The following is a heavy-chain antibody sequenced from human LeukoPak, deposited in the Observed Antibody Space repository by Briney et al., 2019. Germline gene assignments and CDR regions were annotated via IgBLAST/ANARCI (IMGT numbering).Heavy chain of an antibody. V-gene: IGHV3-23*01. CDR1: GFTFSRNG. D-gene: IGHD1-26*01. CDR3: AKDRDGGANTWAKGFDY. CDR2: ISTNGGSA. J-gene: IGHJ4*02. Sequence: GGSLRLSCAASGFTFSRNGMSWVRQAPGKGLEWVSAISTNGGSAFYADSVKGRFTVSRDNSMNTLYLQMNSLRAEDTALYYCAKDRDGGANTWAKGFDYWAREPWSPSPQ.